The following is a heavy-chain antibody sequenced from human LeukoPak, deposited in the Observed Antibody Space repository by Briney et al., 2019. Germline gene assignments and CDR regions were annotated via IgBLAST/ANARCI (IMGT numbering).Heavy chain of an antibody. Sequence: QPGGSLRLSCAASGFNFSSYAMSWVRQAPGKGLEWVSAISGSGGSTYYADSVKGRFTISRDNSKNTLYLQMNSLRAEDTAVYYCAKALLRFLEWLPSDYWGQGTLVTVSS. CDR1: GFNFSSYA. CDR2: ISGSGGST. CDR3: AKALLRFLEWLPSDY. D-gene: IGHD3-3*01. J-gene: IGHJ4*02. V-gene: IGHV3-23*01.